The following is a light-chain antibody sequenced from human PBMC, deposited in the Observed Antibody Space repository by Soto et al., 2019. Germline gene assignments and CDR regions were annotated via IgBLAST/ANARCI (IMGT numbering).Light chain of an antibody. CDR3: QQSDSTPYT. J-gene: IGKJ2*01. V-gene: IGKV1-39*01. Sequence: IHMTQSPSSLSASVGDRVTITCRASQRITTYLNWYQQKPGKAPKLLISTAATLQGGVPSRFSGSGSGTDFTLTIATLQPEDFATYSCQQSDSTPYTFGQGTKLEI. CDR2: TAA. CDR1: QRITTY.